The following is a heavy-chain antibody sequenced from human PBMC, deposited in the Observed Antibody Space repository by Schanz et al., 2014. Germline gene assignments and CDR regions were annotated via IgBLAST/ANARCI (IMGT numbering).Heavy chain of an antibody. CDR2: IGYLGDT. D-gene: IGHD7-27*01. CDR3: TRGTDWGLHY. V-gene: IGHV3-13*01. Sequence: EVQLVESGGGLVKPGGSLRLSCAASGFTLSNSDMPWVRQGTGKVMEWVTTIGYLGDTYYPDSVRSRFTVSRDSGQDTEQRQMNSPEAGDTAGECGTRGTDWGLHYWGQGALVNVSS. CDR1: GFTLSNSD. J-gene: IGHJ4*02.